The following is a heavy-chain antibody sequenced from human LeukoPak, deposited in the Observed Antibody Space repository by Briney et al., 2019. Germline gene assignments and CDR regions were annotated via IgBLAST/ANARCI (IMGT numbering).Heavy chain of an antibody. V-gene: IGHV1-69*02. J-gene: IGHJ4*02. CDR3: TQYCSSTSCSRFDY. CDR2: IIPILGIA. D-gene: IGHD2-2*01. CDR1: GGTFSSYT. Sequence: GSSVKVSCKASGGTFSSYTISWVRQAPGQGLEWMGRIIPILGIANYAQKFQGRVTITADKSTSTAYMELSSLRSEDTAVYYFTQYCSSTSCSRFDYWGRGTLVTVS.